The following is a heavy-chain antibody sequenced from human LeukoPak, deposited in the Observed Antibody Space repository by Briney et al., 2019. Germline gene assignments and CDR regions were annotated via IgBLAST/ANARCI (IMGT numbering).Heavy chain of an antibody. CDR1: RFTFNSYA. J-gene: IGHJ4*02. V-gene: IGHV3-15*01. CDR3: TSRPLY. Sequence: PGGSLRLSCAASRFTFNSYAMSWVRQAPGKGLEWVGRIKSQTDGGTTDYAAPVKGRFTISRDDSKNTLYLQMNSLKTEDTAMYYCTSRPLYWGQGTLVTVSS. CDR2: IKSQTDGGTT.